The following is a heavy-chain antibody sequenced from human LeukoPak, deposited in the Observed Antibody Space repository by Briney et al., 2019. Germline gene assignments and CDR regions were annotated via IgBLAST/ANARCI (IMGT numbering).Heavy chain of an antibody. J-gene: IGHJ5*02. CDR3: ARDSGGWFDP. D-gene: IGHD2-15*01. Sequence: SQTLSLTCAVSGGSISSGGYSWSWIRQPPGKGLEWIGYIYHSGSTYYNPSLKSRVTISVDRSKNQFSLKLGSVTAADTAVYYCARDSGGWFDPWGQGTLVTVSS. CDR1: GGSISSGGYS. CDR2: IYHSGST. V-gene: IGHV4-30-2*01.